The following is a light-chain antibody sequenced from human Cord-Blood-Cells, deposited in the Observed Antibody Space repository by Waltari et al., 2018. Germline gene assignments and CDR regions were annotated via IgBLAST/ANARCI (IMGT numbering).Light chain of an antibody. Sequence: PATLSVSPGERATLSCRASQSVSSNLAWYQQKPGQAPRLLIYGASTRATGIPARFSGSGSGTEFTLTISSLQSEDFAVYYCQQYNNWPPWTFGQGTKVEIK. J-gene: IGKJ1*01. CDR1: QSVSSN. CDR2: GAS. V-gene: IGKV3-15*01. CDR3: QQYNNWPPWT.